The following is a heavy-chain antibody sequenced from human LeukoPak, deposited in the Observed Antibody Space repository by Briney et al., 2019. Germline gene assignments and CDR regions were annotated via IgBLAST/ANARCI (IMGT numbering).Heavy chain of an antibody. J-gene: IGHJ5*02. V-gene: IGHV3-53*04. CDR3: ATIPDSTSRGWFDP. Sequence: GGSLRLSCAASGFTVSNNYMSWVRHAPGKGLEWVSVIYSGGSTYSADSVNSRFTISRHNSKNTVYLQMSSLRREDPAVYYCATIPDSTSRGWFDPWGQGTLVSVSS. CDR2: IYSGGST. CDR1: GFTVSNNY. D-gene: IGHD6-13*01.